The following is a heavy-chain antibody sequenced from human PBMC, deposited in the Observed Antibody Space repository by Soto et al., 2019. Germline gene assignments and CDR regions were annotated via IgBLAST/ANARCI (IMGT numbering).Heavy chain of an antibody. V-gene: IGHV3-48*02. D-gene: IGHD3-16*01. Sequence: GGSLRLSCEVSGFIISAYSMNWVRQAPGKGLEYLSYIDPKANNIRYADSVKGRFTISIDSAKNSLYLQMNSLRDEDTAVYYCARDRDYAFDYWGQGTLVTVSS. CDR2: IDPKANNI. CDR1: GFIISAYS. J-gene: IGHJ4*02. CDR3: ARDRDYAFDY.